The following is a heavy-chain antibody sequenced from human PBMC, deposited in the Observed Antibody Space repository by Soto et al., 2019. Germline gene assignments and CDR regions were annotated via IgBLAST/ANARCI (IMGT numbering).Heavy chain of an antibody. CDR1: GYIVTSFG. J-gene: IGHJ3*01. CDR2: ISEYGDS. V-gene: IGHV1-18*01. CDR3: ARGGGAYDV. Sequence: QVQLVQSGAEVKKPGATVKVSCKASGYIVTSFGINWVRQAPGQGLEWMGCISEYGDSNYSEKLQDRVSLTTDTYTNTAYMELRSLGSGDTGVYYCARGGGAYDVWGQGTKITVSS.